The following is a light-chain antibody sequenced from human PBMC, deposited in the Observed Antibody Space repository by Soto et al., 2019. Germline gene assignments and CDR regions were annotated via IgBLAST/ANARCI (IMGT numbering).Light chain of an antibody. CDR3: TSYTTNTALV. J-gene: IGLJ1*01. CDR2: EVS. V-gene: IGLV2-14*01. CDR1: SSDVGTYNF. Sequence: QAVVTQPASVSGSPGQSITISCTGTSSDVGTYNFVSWYQHHPGKAPKLIIYEVSNRPSGISDRFSGSKSGSTASLTISGLQAEDEADYHCTSYTTNTALVFGTGTKLTVL.